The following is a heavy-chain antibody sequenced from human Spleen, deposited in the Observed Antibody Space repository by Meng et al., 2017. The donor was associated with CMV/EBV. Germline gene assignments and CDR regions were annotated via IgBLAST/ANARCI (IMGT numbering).Heavy chain of an antibody. D-gene: IGHD3-22*01. CDR2: IYSGGSST. CDR3: AKRYDNTGPFDY. Sequence: GESLKISCAASGFTFSSYAMSWVRQAPGKGLEWVSVIYSGGSSTYYADSVKGRFTISRDNSKNTLYLQMNSLRADDTAVYHCAKRYDNTGPFDYWGQGTLVTVSS. CDR1: GFTFSSYA. J-gene: IGHJ4*02. V-gene: IGHV3-23*03.